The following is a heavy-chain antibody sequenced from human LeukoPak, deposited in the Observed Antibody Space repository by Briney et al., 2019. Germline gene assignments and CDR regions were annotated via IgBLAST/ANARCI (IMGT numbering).Heavy chain of an antibody. V-gene: IGHV1-69*13. J-gene: IGHJ5*02. D-gene: IGHD2-2*01. CDR2: IIPIFGTA. CDR3: ARWNVVVPGANMGWFDP. CDR1: GYTFNSYG. Sequence: ASVKVSCKASGYTFNSYGISWVRQAPGQGLEWMGGIIPIFGTANYAQKFQGRVTITADESTSTAYMELSSLRSEDTAVYYCARWNVVVPGANMGWFDPWGQGTLVTVSS.